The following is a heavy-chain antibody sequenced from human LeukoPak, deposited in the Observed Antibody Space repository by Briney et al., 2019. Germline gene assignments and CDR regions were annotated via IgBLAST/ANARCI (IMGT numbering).Heavy chain of an antibody. J-gene: IGHJ4*02. CDR3: ASRYYGGNSVDY. Sequence: PSQTLPLTCTVSGGSISSGSYYWSWIRQPAGKGLEWIGRIYTSGSTNYNPSLKSRVTISVDTSKNQFSLKLSSVTAADTAVYYCASRYYGGNSVDYWGQGTLVTVSS. CDR2: IYTSGST. CDR1: GGSISSGSYY. V-gene: IGHV4-61*02. D-gene: IGHD4-23*01.